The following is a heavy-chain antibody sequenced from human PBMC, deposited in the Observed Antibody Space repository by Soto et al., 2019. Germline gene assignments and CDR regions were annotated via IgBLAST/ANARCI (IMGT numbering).Heavy chain of an antibody. CDR2: IIPIFGTA. CDR3: ARDERGCCSGGSCYSCLGYYYYYGMDV. Sequence: SVKVSCKASGGTLSSYAISWVRQAPGQGLEWMGGIIPIFGTANYAQKFQGRVTITADESTSTAYMELSSLRSEDTTVYYCARDERGCCSGGSCYSCLGYYYYYGMDVWGQGTTVTVSS. D-gene: IGHD2-15*01. CDR1: GGTLSSYA. J-gene: IGHJ6*02. V-gene: IGHV1-69*13.